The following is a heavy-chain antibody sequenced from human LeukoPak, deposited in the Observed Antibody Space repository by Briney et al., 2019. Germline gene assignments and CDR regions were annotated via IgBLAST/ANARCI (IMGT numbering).Heavy chain of an antibody. J-gene: IGHJ4*02. V-gene: IGHV4-34*01. CDR3: ARGRSYYYDSSGYRRSLLFDY. D-gene: IGHD3-22*01. Sequence: SETLSLTCAVYGGSFSGYYWSWIRQPPGKGLEWIGEINHSGSTNYNPSLKSRVTISVDTSKNQFSLKLGSVTAADTAVYYCARGRSYYYDSSGYRRSLLFDYWGQGTLVTVSS. CDR1: GGSFSGYY. CDR2: INHSGST.